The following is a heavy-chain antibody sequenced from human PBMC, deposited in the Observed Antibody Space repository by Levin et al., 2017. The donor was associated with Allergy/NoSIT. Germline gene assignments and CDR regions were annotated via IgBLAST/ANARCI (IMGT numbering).Heavy chain of an antibody. Sequence: GGSLRLSCVVSGFTFSSHWMHWVRQAPGKGLVWLSRINSDGIATNYADSVKGRFTISRDNAKNTLYLQMNSLRAEDTAVYYCARDGVAIVTTINYYYYYYMDVWGKGTTVTVSS. D-gene: IGHD5-12*01. J-gene: IGHJ6*03. V-gene: IGHV3-74*01. CDR1: GFTFSSHW. CDR2: INSDGIAT. CDR3: ARDGVAIVTTINYYYYYYMDV.